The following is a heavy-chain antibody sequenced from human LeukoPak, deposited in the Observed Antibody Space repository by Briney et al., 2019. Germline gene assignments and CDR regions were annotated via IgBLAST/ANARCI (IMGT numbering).Heavy chain of an antibody. CDR2: IDPSDSYT. V-gene: IGHV5-10-1*01. J-gene: IGHJ5*02. CDR3: ARPGYSSSWFNWFDP. CDR1: GYSFTSYW. Sequence: GESLKISCKGSGYSFTSYWISWVRQMPGKGLEWMGRIDPSDSYTNYSPSFQGHVTISADKSISTAYLQWSSLKASDTAMYYCARPGYSSSWFNWFDPWGQGTLVTVSS. D-gene: IGHD6-13*01.